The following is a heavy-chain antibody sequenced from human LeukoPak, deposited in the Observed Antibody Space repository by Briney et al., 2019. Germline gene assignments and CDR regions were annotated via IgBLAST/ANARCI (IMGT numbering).Heavy chain of an antibody. J-gene: IGHJ3*01. CDR2: ISWNSGNI. CDR3: ARAYGKWNDVYIYAFDL. Sequence: GRSLGLSCAASGFTFDDYAMHWVRQAPGKGLEWVSGISWNSGNIGYADSVKGRFTVSRDNAKSSLYLQMNSLRAEDTALYYCARAYGKWNDVYIYAFDLWGQGTMVTVSS. D-gene: IGHD1-20*01. V-gene: IGHV3-9*01. CDR1: GFTFDDYA.